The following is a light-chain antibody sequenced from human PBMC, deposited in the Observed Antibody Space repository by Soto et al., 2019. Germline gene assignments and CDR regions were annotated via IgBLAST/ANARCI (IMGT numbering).Light chain of an antibody. CDR1: SSDVGSYDL. Sequence: QSVLTQPASVSGSPGQSITISCTGTSSDVGSYDLVSWYQQHPGKAPKLMIYEVTKRPSGVSNRFSGSKSGNTASLTISGLQAEVEADYYCCSYAGSSSYAFGTGTKVTVL. J-gene: IGLJ1*01. CDR3: CSYAGSSSYA. CDR2: EVT. V-gene: IGLV2-23*02.